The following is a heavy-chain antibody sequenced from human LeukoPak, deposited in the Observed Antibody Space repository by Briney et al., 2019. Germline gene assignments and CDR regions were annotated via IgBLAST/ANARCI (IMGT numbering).Heavy chain of an antibody. CDR1: GFTFSTYS. J-gene: IGHJ4*02. Sequence: PGGSLRLSCAASGFTFSTYSMMWVRQAPGKGLEWVSAISSSSSTIYYADSVKGRFTISRDNAKNSLYLQMNSLRAEDTAVYYCARVYSSSRDYWGQGTLVTVSS. CDR2: ISSSSSTI. CDR3: ARVYSSSRDY. D-gene: IGHD6-6*01. V-gene: IGHV3-48*01.